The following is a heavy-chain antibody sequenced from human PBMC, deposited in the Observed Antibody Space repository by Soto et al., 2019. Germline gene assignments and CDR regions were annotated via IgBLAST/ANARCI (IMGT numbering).Heavy chain of an antibody. V-gene: IGHV4-34*01. J-gene: IGHJ6*02. CDR2: INESGGT. CDR1: GGSFRGYF. D-gene: IGHD3-16*01. Sequence: SEPLSLTCAVHGGSFRGYFWSWVRQSPGKVREWIGEINESGGTDYNPSLQSRVTISVDTCESHFSLHLTSVTGADTAVYLCASFRSSYRSRSGGGVRFFYHCMVVSGQGTTVTVS. CDR3: ASFRSSYRSRSGGGVRFFYHCMVV.